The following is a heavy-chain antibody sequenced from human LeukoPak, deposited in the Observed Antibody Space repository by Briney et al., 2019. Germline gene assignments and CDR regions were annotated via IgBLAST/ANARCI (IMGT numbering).Heavy chain of an antibody. Sequence: GGSLRLSCAASGFTFSSYAMHWVRQAPGKGLEWVAVISYDGSNKYYADSVKGRFTISRDNSKNTLYLQMDSLRAEDTAVYYCARSQSILTGPFDYWGQGTLVTVSS. CDR2: ISYDGSNK. CDR3: ARSQSILTGPFDY. D-gene: IGHD3-9*01. CDR1: GFTFSSYA. V-gene: IGHV3-30*04. J-gene: IGHJ4*02.